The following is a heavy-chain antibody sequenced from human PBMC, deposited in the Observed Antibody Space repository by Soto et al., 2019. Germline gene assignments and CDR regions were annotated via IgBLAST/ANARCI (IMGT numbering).Heavy chain of an antibody. V-gene: IGHV4-34*01. CDR2: INHSGST. CDR3: ARGVYYGSGSYYSYYYGMDV. D-gene: IGHD3-10*01. CDR1: GGSFSGYY. Sequence: LSLTCAVHGGSFSGYYWSWIRQPPGKGLEWIGEINHSGSTNYNPSLKSRVTISVDTSKNQFSLKLSSVTAADTAVYYCARGVYYGSGSYYSYYYGMDVWGQGTTVTVS. J-gene: IGHJ6*02.